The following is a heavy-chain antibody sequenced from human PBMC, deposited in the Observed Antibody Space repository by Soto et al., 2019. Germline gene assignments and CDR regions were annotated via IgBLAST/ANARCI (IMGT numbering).Heavy chain of an antibody. D-gene: IGHD3-10*01. V-gene: IGHV4-30-2*01. CDR2: IYQSGST. J-gene: IGHJ5*02. CDR1: GCSISSGGYS. Sequence: QLQLQESGSGLVKPSQSLSLACAVSGCSISSGGYSWSWIRQPSGKGLEWIGYIYQSGSTYYNPSLKSRVTISVDRSKNQFSLKLSSVTAAVTAVYYCARVRGPEDNWFDPWGQGTLVTVSS. CDR3: ARVRGPEDNWFDP.